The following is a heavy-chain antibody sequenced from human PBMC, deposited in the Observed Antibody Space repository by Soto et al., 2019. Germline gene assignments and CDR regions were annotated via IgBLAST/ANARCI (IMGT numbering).Heavy chain of an antibody. J-gene: IGHJ4*02. CDR1: GGTFSSYA. CDR3: ASPGGSYYGGVVF. V-gene: IGHV1-69*13. CDR2: IIPIFGTA. Sequence: SVKVSCKASGGTFSSYAISWVRQAPGQGLEWMGGIIPIFGTADYAQKFQGRVTITADESTSTAYMELNSLRSEDTAVYHCASPGGSYYGGVVFWGQGTVVTVS. D-gene: IGHD1-26*01.